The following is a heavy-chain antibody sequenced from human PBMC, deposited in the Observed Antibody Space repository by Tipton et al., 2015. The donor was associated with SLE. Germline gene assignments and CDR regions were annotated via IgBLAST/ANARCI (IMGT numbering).Heavy chain of an antibody. CDR1: GFTFSSYG. V-gene: IGHV3-30*02. CDR3: AKLSSTDPGGY. D-gene: IGHD2-2*01. Sequence: SGFTFSSYGMHWVRQAPGKGLEWVAFIRYDESDKYYADSLKGRFTISRDNSKNTLYLQMNSLRPEDTAVYYCAKLSSTDPGGYWGQGTLVTVSS. J-gene: IGHJ4*02. CDR2: IRYDESDK.